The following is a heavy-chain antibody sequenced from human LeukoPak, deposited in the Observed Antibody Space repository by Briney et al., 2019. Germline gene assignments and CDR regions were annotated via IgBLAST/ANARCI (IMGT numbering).Heavy chain of an antibody. V-gene: IGHV3-43*01. J-gene: IGHJ4*02. Sequence: PGGSLRLSCAASGFTFDDYTMHWVRHAPGKGLEWVSLISWDGGSTYYADSVKGRFTISRDNSKNSLYLQMNSLRTEDTALYYCAKGVVPAANRVWVDYFDYWGQGTLVTVSS. CDR3: AKGVVPAANRVWVDYFDY. CDR1: GFTFDDYT. CDR2: ISWDGGST. D-gene: IGHD2-2*01.